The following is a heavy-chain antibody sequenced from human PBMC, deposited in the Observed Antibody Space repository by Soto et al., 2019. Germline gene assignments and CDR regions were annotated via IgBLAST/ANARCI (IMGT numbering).Heavy chain of an antibody. CDR1: GYTFTSYD. J-gene: IGHJ4*02. V-gene: IGHV1-8*01. CDR2: MNPNSGNT. Sequence: QVQLVQSGAEVKKPGASVKVSCKASGYTFTSYDINWVRQATGQGLEWMGWMNPNSGNTGYAQKFQGRVTITADESTRTSYIELSSLRSEDTAVYYCAAILNKGYYSTPREDYWVQGTLVTVSS. D-gene: IGHD2-2*01. CDR3: AAILNKGYYSTPREDY.